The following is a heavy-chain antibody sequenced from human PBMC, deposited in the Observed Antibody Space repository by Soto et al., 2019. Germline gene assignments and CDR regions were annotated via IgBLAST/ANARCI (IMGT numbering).Heavy chain of an antibody. CDR3: ARGGGSTFNWFDP. Sequence: QLQLQESGPGLVKPSETLSLTCTVSGGSISSFNYFWGWIRQPPGKGLEWIGSVYYSGNTYYNPSLQSRVTISVDTSKKQCTLTLRSVTAADTAVYYCARGGGSTFNWFDPWGQGTLVTVSP. CDR1: GGSISSFNYF. D-gene: IGHD2-15*01. J-gene: IGHJ5*02. CDR2: VYYSGNT. V-gene: IGHV4-39*01.